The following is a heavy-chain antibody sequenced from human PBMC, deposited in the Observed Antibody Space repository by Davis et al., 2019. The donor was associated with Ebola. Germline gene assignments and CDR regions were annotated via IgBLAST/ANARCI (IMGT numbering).Heavy chain of an antibody. Sequence: GGSLRLSCAASGFSVSSNHMSWVRQAPGKGLEWVSVIYSGSSTYYADSVKGRFTISRDNSKNTLYIQMNSLRAEDTALYYCARDQDIVIVPAARLGLQHYYGMDVWGQGTTVTVSS. V-gene: IGHV3-66*01. D-gene: IGHD2-2*01. CDR2: IYSGSST. J-gene: IGHJ6*02. CDR1: GFSVSSNH. CDR3: ARDQDIVIVPAARLGLQHYYGMDV.